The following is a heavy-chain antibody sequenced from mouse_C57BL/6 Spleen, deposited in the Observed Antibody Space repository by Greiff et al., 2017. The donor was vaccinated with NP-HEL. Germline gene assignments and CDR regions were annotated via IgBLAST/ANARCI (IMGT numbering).Heavy chain of an antibody. Sequence: QVQLKQSGAELVRPGASVTLSCKASGYTFTDYEMHWVKQTPVHGLEWIGAIDPETGGTAYNQKFKGKAILTADKSSSTAYMELRSLTSEDSAVYYCTRSGNKGFAYWGQGTLVTVSA. CDR1: GYTFTDYE. CDR2: IDPETGGT. D-gene: IGHD2-1*01. CDR3: TRSGNKGFAY. V-gene: IGHV1-15*01. J-gene: IGHJ3*01.